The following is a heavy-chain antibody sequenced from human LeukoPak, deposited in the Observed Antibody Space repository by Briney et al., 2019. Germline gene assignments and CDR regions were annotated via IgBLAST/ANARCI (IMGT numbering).Heavy chain of an antibody. CDR3: ARVSGQHFDY. D-gene: IGHD5-12*01. CDR2: IYYSGST. Sequence: PTETLSLTCTVSGGSISSGGYYWSWIRQHPGKGLEWIGYIYYSGSTYYNPSLKSRVTISVDTSKNQFSLKLSSVTAADTAVYYCARVSGQHFDYWGQGTLVTVSS. J-gene: IGHJ4*02. CDR1: GGSISSGGYY. V-gene: IGHV4-31*03.